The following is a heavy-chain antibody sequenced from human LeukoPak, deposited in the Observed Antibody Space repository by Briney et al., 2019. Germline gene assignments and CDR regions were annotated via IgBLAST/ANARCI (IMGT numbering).Heavy chain of an antibody. CDR3: ARDATRGGDFDY. CDR1: GFTFSNYG. Sequence: GGSLRLSCAGSGFTFSNYGFHWVRQAPGKGLEWVAVISHDGTNKRYADSVKGRFTISRDNAKNSLYLQMNSLRAEDTAVYYCARDATRGGDFDYWGQGTLVTVSS. J-gene: IGHJ4*02. V-gene: IGHV3-30*03. D-gene: IGHD3-16*01. CDR2: ISHDGTNK.